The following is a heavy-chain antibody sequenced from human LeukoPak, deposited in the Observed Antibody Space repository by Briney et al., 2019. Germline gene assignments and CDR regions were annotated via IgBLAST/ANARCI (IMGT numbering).Heavy chain of an antibody. CDR2: ISSSGSTI. CDR1: GFTFSDYY. V-gene: IGHV3-11*01. Sequence: PGGSLRLSCVASGFTFSDYYMSWIRQAPGKGLEWVSYISSSGSTIYYADSVKGRFTISRENAKNSLYLKMKSLRAEDTAVYYCAKEGDYYGSGSHRDAFDMWGQGTMVTVSS. CDR3: AKEGDYYGSGSHRDAFDM. J-gene: IGHJ3*02. D-gene: IGHD3-10*01.